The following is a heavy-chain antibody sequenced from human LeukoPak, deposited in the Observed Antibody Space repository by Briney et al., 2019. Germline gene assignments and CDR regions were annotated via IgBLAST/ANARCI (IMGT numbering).Heavy chain of an antibody. CDR3: ARGLFTPPTYYYDSSGYYSHFDY. V-gene: IGHV1-8*03. Sequence: ASVKVSCKASGGTFSSYAISWVRQAPGQGLEWMGWMNPNSGNTGYAQKFQGRVTITRNTSISTAYMELSSLRSEDTAVYYCARGLFTPPTYYYDSSGYYSHFDYWGQGTLVTVSS. D-gene: IGHD3-22*01. CDR1: GGTFSSYA. CDR2: MNPNSGNT. J-gene: IGHJ4*02.